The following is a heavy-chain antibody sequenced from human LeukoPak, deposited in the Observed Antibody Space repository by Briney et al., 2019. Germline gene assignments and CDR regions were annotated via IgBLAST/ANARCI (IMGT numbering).Heavy chain of an antibody. CDR2: INPSGGST. CDR1: GYTFTSYY. V-gene: IGHV1-46*01. Sequence: ASVKVSCKASGYTFTSYYMHWVRQAPGQGLEWMGIINPSGGSTSYAQKFQGRVTMTRDTSTSTVYMELSSLRSEDTAVYYCARNSGSYYYYYYMDVWGKGTTVTVSS. J-gene: IGHJ6*03. CDR3: ARNSGSYYYYYYMDV. D-gene: IGHD1-26*01.